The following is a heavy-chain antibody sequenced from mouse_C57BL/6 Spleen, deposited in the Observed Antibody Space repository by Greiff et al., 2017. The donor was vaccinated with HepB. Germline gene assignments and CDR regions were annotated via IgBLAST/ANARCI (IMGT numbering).Heavy chain of an antibody. CDR2: IHPNSGST. V-gene: IGHV1-64*01. Sequence: VQLQQPGAELVKPGASVKLSCKASVYTFTSYWMHWVKQRPGQGLEWIGMIHPNSGSTNYNEKFKSKATLTVDKSSSTAYMQLSSLTSEDSAVYYCAIYYGYDGPWFAYWGQGTLVTVSA. CDR3: AIYYGYDGPWFAY. J-gene: IGHJ3*01. D-gene: IGHD2-2*01. CDR1: VYTFTSYW.